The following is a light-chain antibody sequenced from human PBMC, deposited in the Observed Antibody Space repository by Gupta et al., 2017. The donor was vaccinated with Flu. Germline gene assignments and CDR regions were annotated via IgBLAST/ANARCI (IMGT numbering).Light chain of an antibody. Sequence: EIVMTQSPANLSVSPGERATLSCRASQSVSTSVAWYQRKAGQAPTLLIYDASTRATGIPARFSGSGSGTEFTLTISSLQSEDFAVYYCQHYKNGPHTFGGGTKVEIK. CDR2: DAS. V-gene: IGKV3-15*01. CDR3: QHYKNGPHT. J-gene: IGKJ4*01. CDR1: QSVSTS.